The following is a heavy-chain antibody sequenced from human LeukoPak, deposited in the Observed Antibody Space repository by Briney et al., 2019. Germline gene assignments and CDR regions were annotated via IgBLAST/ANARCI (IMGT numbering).Heavy chain of an antibody. Sequence: GGSLRLSCAASGFTFSSYAMSWVRQASGKGLEWVSAISGSGGSTYYADSVKGRFTISRDNSKNTLYLQMNSLRAEDTAVYYCAKDISATVVSLFGYWGQGTLVTVSS. D-gene: IGHD4-23*01. CDR3: AKDISATVVSLFGY. CDR1: GFTFSSYA. CDR2: ISGSGGST. V-gene: IGHV3-23*01. J-gene: IGHJ4*02.